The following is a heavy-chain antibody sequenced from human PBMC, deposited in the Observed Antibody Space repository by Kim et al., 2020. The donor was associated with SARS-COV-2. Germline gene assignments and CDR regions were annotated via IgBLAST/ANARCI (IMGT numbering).Heavy chain of an antibody. D-gene: IGHD3-10*01. CDR1: GFTFSSYA. CDR2: ISGSGGST. V-gene: IGHV3-23*01. CDR3: AKDWMVRGVIMSHFDH. J-gene: IGHJ4*02. Sequence: GGSLRLSCAASGFTFSSYAMSWVRQAPGKGLEWVSAISGSGGSTYYADSVKGRFTISRDNSKNTLYLQMNSLRAEDTAVYYCAKDWMVRGVIMSHFDHWGQGTLVTVSS.